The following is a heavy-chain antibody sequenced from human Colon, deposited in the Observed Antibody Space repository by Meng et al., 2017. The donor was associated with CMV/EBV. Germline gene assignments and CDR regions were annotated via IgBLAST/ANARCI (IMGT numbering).Heavy chain of an antibody. CDR3: ARPADVLVIAKGLDY. D-gene: IGHD2-15*01. CDR2: ISKDGTSI. V-gene: IGHV3-30-3*01. J-gene: IGHJ4*02. CDR1: RFAFSFYA. Sequence: GESLKISCAASRFAFSFYAMHWVRQAPGKGLEWVAAISKDGTSIYYAESVKGRFTISRDNSKNTLFLQMNSLRPEDTAIYYCARPADVLVIAKGLDYWGQGTLVTVS.